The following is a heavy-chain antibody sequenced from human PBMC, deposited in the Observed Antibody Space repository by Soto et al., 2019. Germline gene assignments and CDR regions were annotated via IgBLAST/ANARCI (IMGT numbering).Heavy chain of an antibody. J-gene: IGHJ6*02. CDR1: GFTFSSFG. CDR3: AKSDKGYYGMDV. Sequence: PGRCMRLSCEPSGFTFSSFGMHWVRQAPGKGLEWEAVISYDGSNKYYADSVKGRFTISRDNPKHTLYLQMNSLRADDTAVSYCAKSDKGYYGMDVWGQGTTVTVSS. D-gene: IGHD2-15*01. V-gene: IGHV3-30*18. CDR2: ISYDGSNK.